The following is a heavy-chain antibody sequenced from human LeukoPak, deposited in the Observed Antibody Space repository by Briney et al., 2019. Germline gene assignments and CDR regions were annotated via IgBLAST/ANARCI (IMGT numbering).Heavy chain of an antibody. CDR3: AKDREKATVTTFDY. CDR2: ISWNSGSI. D-gene: IGHD4-17*01. Sequence: PGGSLRLSCAASGFTFDDYAMHWVRQAPGKGLEWVSGISWNSGSIGYADSVKGRFTISRDNAKNSLYLQMNSLRAEDTALYYCAKDREKATVTTFDYWGQGTLVTVSS. CDR1: GFTFDDYA. J-gene: IGHJ4*02. V-gene: IGHV3-9*01.